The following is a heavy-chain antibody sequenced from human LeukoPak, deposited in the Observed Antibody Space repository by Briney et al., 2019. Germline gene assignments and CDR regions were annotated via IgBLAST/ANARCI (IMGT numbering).Heavy chain of an antibody. CDR3: ARPPGYCSSTSCHFDY. V-gene: IGHV3-23*01. CDR2: ISNNGGYT. CDR1: GFTFSSSA. Sequence: GGSLRLSCAASGFTFSSSAMSWVRQAPGKGLEWVSAISNNGGYTYYADSVQGRFTISRDNSKSTLCLQMNSLRAEDTAVYYCARPPGYCSSTSCHFDYWGQGTLVTVSA. D-gene: IGHD2-2*01. J-gene: IGHJ4*02.